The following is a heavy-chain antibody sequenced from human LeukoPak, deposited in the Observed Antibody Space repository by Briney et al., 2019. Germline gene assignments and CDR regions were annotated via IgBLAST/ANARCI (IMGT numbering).Heavy chain of an antibody. Sequence: ASVKVSCKASGYTFTGYYMHWVRQAPGQGLEWMGWINPNSGGTNYAQKFQGRAAMTRDTSISTAYMKLNRLRSDDTAMYYCAREYSTSWYSGHYYYMDVWGTGTTVTVSS. D-gene: IGHD6-13*01. CDR2: INPNSGGT. J-gene: IGHJ6*03. V-gene: IGHV1-2*02. CDR1: GYTFTGYY. CDR3: AREYSTSWYSGHYYYMDV.